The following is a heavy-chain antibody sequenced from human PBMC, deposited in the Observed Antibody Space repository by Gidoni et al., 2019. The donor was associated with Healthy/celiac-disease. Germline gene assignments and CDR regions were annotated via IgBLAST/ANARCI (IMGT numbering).Heavy chain of an antibody. V-gene: IGHV6-1*01. CDR2: TYYRSEWYN. CDR1: GATVSSNSAA. D-gene: IGHD3-16*01. Sequence: QVQLQQPGPGRVKPSQTLSLTCAISGATVSSNSAAWNWIRQSPPRGLEWLGRTYYRSEWYNDYAVSVKSLITINPDTSKNQFSLQLNSVTPEDTAVYYCAREGGEIDYYYGMDVWGQGTTVTVSS. J-gene: IGHJ6*02. CDR3: AREGGEIDYYYGMDV.